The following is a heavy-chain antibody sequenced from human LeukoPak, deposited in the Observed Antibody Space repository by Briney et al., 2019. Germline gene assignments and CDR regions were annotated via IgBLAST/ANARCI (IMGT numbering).Heavy chain of an antibody. CDR3: ARGRRAVGD. CDR2: IYYSGST. V-gene: IGHV4-59*01. D-gene: IGHD6-19*01. CDR1: GGSISSYY. J-gene: IGHJ4*02. Sequence: SETLSLTCTVSGGSISSYYWSWIRQPPGKGLEWIGYIYYSGSTNYNPSLKSRVTISVDTSKNQFSLKLSSVTAADTAVYYCARGRRAVGDWGQGTLVTVSS.